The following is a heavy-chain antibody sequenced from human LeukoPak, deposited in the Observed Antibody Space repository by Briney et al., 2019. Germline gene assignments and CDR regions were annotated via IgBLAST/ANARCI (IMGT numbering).Heavy chain of an antibody. Sequence: GGSLRLSCAASGFTFSSYNMNWVRQAPGKGLEWVSSISSSGSYIYYADSMKGRFTISRDNAKNSLYLQMNGLRAEDTAVYYCAKGLRLDAFDIWGQGTMVTVSS. CDR1: GFTFSSYN. CDR3: AKGLRLDAFDI. CDR2: ISSSGSYI. J-gene: IGHJ3*02. V-gene: IGHV3-21*01. D-gene: IGHD3-22*01.